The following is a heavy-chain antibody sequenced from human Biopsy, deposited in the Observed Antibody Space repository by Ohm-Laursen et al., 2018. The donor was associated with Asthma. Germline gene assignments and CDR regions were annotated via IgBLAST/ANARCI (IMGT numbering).Heavy chain of an antibody. CDR3: ARAVDYSHYYGIDV. CDR1: GYTFNSAG. CDR2: ISVYNGNT. V-gene: IGHV1-18*01. J-gene: IGHJ6*02. Sequence: LVKVSCKSSGYTFNSAGITWVRQAPGQGLEWMGWISVYNGNTKVAQKLQDRVTMITGTSTSTAYMELRSLRSDDTAVYFCARAVDYSHYYGIDVWGQGTTVTVS. D-gene: IGHD3-10*01.